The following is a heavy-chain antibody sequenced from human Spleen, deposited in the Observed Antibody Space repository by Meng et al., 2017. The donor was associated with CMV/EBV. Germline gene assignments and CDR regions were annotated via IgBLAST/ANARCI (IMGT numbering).Heavy chain of an antibody. Sequence: ASVKVSCKASGYTFTSYGISWVRQAPGQGLEWMGWINPNSGDTKYAQKFQGRVTMTRDTSISTAYMELSSLRSDDTAVYYCARVPLGSYTFDYWGQGTLVTVSS. J-gene: IGHJ4*02. D-gene: IGHD1-26*01. V-gene: IGHV1-2*02. CDR1: GYTFTSYG. CDR3: ARVPLGSYTFDY. CDR2: INPNSGDT.